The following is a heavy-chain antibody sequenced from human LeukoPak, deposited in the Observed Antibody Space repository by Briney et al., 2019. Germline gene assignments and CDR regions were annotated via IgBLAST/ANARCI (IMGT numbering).Heavy chain of an antibody. CDR3: AKDIGYVDTAILDY. Sequence: PGGSLRLSCAVSGFSFSSYWMNLVRQAPGKGLEWVASIKQDGGEKYYVDSVKGRFTISRDNAKNSLYLQMNSLRAEDMALYYCAKDIGYVDTAILDYWGQGTLVTVSS. V-gene: IGHV3-7*03. CDR1: GFSFSSYW. J-gene: IGHJ4*02. D-gene: IGHD5-18*01. CDR2: IKQDGGEK.